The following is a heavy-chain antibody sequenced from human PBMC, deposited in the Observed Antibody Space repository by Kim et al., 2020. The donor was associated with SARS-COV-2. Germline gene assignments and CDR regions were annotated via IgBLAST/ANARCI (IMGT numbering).Heavy chain of an antibody. D-gene: IGHD1-1*01. CDR3: ARGGWTGSLDY. V-gene: IGHV4-31*01. Sequence: TYYNPSLRSQVTISVDTSKNQFSLKLSSVTAADTAVYYCARGGWTGSLDYWGQGTLVTVSS. J-gene: IGHJ4*02. CDR2: T.